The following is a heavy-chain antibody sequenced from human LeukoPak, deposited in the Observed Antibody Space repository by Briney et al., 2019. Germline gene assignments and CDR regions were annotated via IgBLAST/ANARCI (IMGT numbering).Heavy chain of an antibody. Sequence: ASVKVSCKASGYTFTSDDINWVRQAPGQGLWWMGWMNPNSGNTGYAQKSQGRVTITRNTSISTAYMELSSLRSEDTAVYYCARARDVLLWFGGNYYFDYWGQGTLVTVSS. V-gene: IGHV1-8*03. CDR2: MNPNSGNT. CDR1: GYTFTSDD. J-gene: IGHJ4*02. D-gene: IGHD3-10*01. CDR3: ARARDVLLWFGGNYYFDY.